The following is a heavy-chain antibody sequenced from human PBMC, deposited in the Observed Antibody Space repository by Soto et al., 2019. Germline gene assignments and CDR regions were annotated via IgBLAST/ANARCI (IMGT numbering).Heavy chain of an antibody. Sequence: SETLSLTCTVSGGSIGTYYWSWIRQPPGKGLEWIGYIYASGSTNYNPSLKSRVTISVDTSKNQFSLRLTSVTAADTAVYYCAKQGGKYGIRSFDPWGQGTLVTVSS. CDR1: GGSIGTYY. CDR2: IYASGST. J-gene: IGHJ5*02. CDR3: AKQGGKYGIRSFDP. D-gene: IGHD1-1*01. V-gene: IGHV4-59*08.